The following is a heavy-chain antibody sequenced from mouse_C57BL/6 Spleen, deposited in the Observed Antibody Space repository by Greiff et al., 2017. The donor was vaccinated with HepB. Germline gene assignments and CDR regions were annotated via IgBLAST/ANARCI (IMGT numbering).Heavy chain of an antibody. V-gene: IGHV1-80*01. CDR3: ARTPAYYSNYGFAY. D-gene: IGHD2-5*01. J-gene: IGHJ3*01. Sequence: QVQLQQSGAELVKPGASVKISCKASGYAFSSYWMNWVKQRPGKGLEWIGQIYPGDGDTNYNGKFKGKATLTADKSSSTAYMQLSSLTSEDSAVYFCARTPAYYSNYGFAYWGQGTLVTVSA. CDR2: IYPGDGDT. CDR1: GYAFSSYW.